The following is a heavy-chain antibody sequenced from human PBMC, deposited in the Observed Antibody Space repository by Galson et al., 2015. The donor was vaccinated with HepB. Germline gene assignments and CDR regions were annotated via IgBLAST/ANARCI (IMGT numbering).Heavy chain of an antibody. Sequence: TLSLTCTVSGGSISSGGYYWSWIRQHPGKGLEWMGYIYYSGSTYYNPSLKSRVTISVDTSKNQFSLELSSVTAADTAVYYCARDRPRRMTTVTTGGIDYWGQGTLVTVSS. D-gene: IGHD4-17*01. J-gene: IGHJ4*02. V-gene: IGHV4-31*03. CDR2: IYYSGST. CDR3: ARDRPRRMTTVTTGGIDY. CDR1: GGSISSGGYY.